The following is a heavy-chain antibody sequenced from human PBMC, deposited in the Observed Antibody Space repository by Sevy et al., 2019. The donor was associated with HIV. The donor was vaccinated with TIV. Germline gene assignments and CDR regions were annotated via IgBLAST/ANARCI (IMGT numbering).Heavy chain of an antibody. V-gene: IGHV3-30-3*01. J-gene: IGHJ3*02. CDR1: GFTFSRYA. CDR3: ARNPNYSDDSSGSVHDAFDI. Sequence: GGSLRLSCAASGFTFSRYAMHWVRQAPGKGLEWVTIISYDGTIKYYAESVKGRFTISRDNSKNTLYLQMNSLSTDDTAVYYCARNPNYSDDSSGSVHDAFDIWGQGTMVTVSS. D-gene: IGHD3-22*01. CDR2: ISYDGTIK.